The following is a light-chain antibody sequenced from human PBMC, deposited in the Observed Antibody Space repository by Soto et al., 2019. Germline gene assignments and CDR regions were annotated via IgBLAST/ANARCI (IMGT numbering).Light chain of an antibody. CDR1: QSVSNY. J-gene: IGKJ1*01. V-gene: IGKV3D-15*01. Sequence: EVGLSQSASTLSLSTGERATPSCRASQSVSNYLAWYQQKPGQAPRLLIYGASTRAAGIPDRFSGSGSGTDFTLTITSLQSEDFGVYYCQQYKDWPTTFGQGTKVDIK. CDR3: QQYKDWPTT. CDR2: GAS.